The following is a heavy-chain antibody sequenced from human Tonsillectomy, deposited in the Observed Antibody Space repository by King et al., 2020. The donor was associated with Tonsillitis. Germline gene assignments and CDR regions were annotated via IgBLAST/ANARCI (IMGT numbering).Heavy chain of an antibody. CDR2: ISDDGSNQ. V-gene: IGHV3-30*03. Sequence: QLVQSGGGVVQPGRSLRLSCASSGFTFSDYGMHWVRQAPCKCLEWAAVISDDGSNQYYAESVEGRFTISRDNSKNTLSLQMNSLRTEDTAVYYCARLYNSSNYWGQGTLVTVPS. CDR3: ARLYNSSNY. CDR1: GFTFSDYG. D-gene: IGHD6-6*01. J-gene: IGHJ4*02.